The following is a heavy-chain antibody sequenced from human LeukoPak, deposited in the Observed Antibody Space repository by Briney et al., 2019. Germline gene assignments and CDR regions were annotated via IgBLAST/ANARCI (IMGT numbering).Heavy chain of an antibody. CDR1: GFTFTTYW. CDR2: INSDGSIT. Sequence: GGSLRLSCAASGFTFTTYWMHWVRQAPGKGLVWVSHINSDGSITSYADSVKGRFTISRDNAKNTLYLQMNSLRAEDTAVYYCAGSYCSSTSCPRQYYYYYYGMDVWGQGTTVTVSS. CDR3: AGSYCSSTSCPRQYYYYYYGMDV. J-gene: IGHJ6*02. V-gene: IGHV3-74*01. D-gene: IGHD2-2*01.